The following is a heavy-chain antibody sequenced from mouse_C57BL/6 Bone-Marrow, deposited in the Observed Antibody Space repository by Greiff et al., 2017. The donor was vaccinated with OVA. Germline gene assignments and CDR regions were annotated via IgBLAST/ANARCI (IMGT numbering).Heavy chain of an antibody. CDR1: GYTFTSYW. D-gene: IGHD1-1*01. CDR2: IHPNSGST. Sequence: QVHVKQPGAELVKPGASVKLSCKASGYTFTSYWMHWVKQRPGQGLEWIGMIHPNSGSTNYNEKFKSKATLTVDKSSSTAYMQLSSLTSEDSAVYYCANYYGSSYGYYAMDYWGQGTSVTVSS. V-gene: IGHV1-64*01. CDR3: ANYYGSSYGYYAMDY. J-gene: IGHJ4*01.